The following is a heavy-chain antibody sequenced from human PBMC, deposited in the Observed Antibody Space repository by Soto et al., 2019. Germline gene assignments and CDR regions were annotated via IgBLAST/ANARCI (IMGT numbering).Heavy chain of an antibody. Sequence: QVQLVESGGGVVQPGRSLRLSCAASGFTFSSYAMHWVRQAPGKGLEWVAVISYDGSNKYYADSVKGRFTISRDNSKNTLYLQMNSLSAEDTAVYYCAKDDILTGYYGYFDYWGQGTLVTVSS. CDR3: AKDDILTGYYGYFDY. V-gene: IGHV3-30-3*01. CDR2: ISYDGSNK. CDR1: GFTFSSYA. J-gene: IGHJ4*02. D-gene: IGHD3-9*01.